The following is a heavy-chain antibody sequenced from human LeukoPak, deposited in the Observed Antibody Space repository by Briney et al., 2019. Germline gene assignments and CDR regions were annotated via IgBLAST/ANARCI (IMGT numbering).Heavy chain of an antibody. V-gene: IGHV3-21*01. D-gene: IGHD6-13*01. Sequence: PGGSLRLSCAASGFTFSSYSMNRVRQAPGKGLEWVSSISSSSSYIYYADSVKGRFTISRDNAKNSLYLQMNSLRAEDTAVYYCARGIAAAGSYYFDYWGQGTLVTVSS. J-gene: IGHJ4*02. CDR3: ARGIAAAGSYYFDY. CDR2: ISSSSSYI. CDR1: GFTFSSYS.